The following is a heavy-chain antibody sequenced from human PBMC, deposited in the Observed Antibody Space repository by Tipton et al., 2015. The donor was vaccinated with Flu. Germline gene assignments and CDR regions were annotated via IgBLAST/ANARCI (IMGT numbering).Heavy chain of an antibody. V-gene: IGHV4-4*07. J-gene: IGHJ4*02. Sequence: TLSLTCSVSGDSIRSYSWSWIRQPAGKGLEWIGRIYTSGSTNYNPSLKSRVTMSVDTSKNQFSLNLRSVTAADTAMYYCARDSPSLRLGDLSSFDYWCQGTLVTVSS. D-gene: IGHD3-16*02. CDR3: ARDSPSLRLGDLSSFDY. CDR2: IYTSGST. CDR1: GDSIRSYS.